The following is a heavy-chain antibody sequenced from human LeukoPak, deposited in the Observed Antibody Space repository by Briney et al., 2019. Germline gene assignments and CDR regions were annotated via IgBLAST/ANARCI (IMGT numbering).Heavy chain of an antibody. CDR1: GFTFISYW. D-gene: IGHD3-3*01. Sequence: GGSLRLSCAASGFTFISYWIHWVRQAPRKRRVWVSGIKSDGSNTNYADSVKGRFTISRDNAKNTLHLQLNSLRAEDTAVYYCARGGYYGSGRCYFDSWGQGTLVTVSS. V-gene: IGHV3-74*01. CDR3: ARGGYYGSGRCYFDS. CDR2: IKSDGSNT. J-gene: IGHJ4*02.